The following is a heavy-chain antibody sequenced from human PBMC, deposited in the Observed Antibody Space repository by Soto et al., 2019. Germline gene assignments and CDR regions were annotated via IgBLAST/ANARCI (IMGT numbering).Heavy chain of an antibody. V-gene: IGHV3-23*01. Sequence: GGLLRPPWAASGFTFSSDAMSRVRQTAGKGLEWVSAISGSGGSTYYADSVKGRFTISRDNSKNTLYLQMNSLRAEDTAVYYCAKVSTYYDFWSGYYYFDYWGQGTLVTVSS. CDR2: ISGSGGST. D-gene: IGHD3-3*01. CDR3: AKVSTYYDFWSGYYYFDY. CDR1: GFTFSSDA. J-gene: IGHJ4*02.